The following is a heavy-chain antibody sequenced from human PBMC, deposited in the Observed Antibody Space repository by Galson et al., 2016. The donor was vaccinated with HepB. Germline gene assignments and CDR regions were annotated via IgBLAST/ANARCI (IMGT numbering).Heavy chain of an antibody. Sequence: SLRLSCAASGFTLSSHSMNWVRQAPGKGLEWVSSSSGSGYFIFYADSVKGRFTVSRDNAKNSLYLQMNSLRAEDTAVYYCVRFCRTSFGASLCYVDSWGQGTLVTVSS. CDR1: GFTLSSHS. CDR2: SSGSGYFI. CDR3: VRFCRTSFGASLCYVDS. V-gene: IGHV3-21*01. D-gene: IGHD3-10*01. J-gene: IGHJ4*02.